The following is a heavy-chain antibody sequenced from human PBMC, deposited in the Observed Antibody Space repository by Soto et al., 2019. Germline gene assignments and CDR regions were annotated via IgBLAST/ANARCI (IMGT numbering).Heavy chain of an antibody. CDR1: GFTFSSYA. D-gene: IGHD2-2*01. J-gene: IGHJ1*01. V-gene: IGHV3-23*01. Sequence: GASVKVSCAASGFTFSSYAMSWVRQAPGKGLEWVSAISGSGGSTYYADSVKGRFTISRDNSKNTLYLQMNSLRAEDTAVYYCAKPPVVPAAMSSEYFQHWGQGTLVTVSS. CDR2: ISGSGGST. CDR3: AKPPVVPAAMSSEYFQH.